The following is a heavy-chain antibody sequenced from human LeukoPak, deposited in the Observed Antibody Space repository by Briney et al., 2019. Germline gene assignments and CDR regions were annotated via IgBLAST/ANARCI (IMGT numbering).Heavy chain of an antibody. CDR1: GGSIITHF. CDR3: ARDRRREGVHAFDV. Sequence: SETLSLTCSVSGGSIITHFWNWIRQPPGRGLEWIGYVHHTDIPNFNPSLKSRVTILLDRSKNQLSLKLTSVTAADAAVYYCARDRRREGVHAFDVWGRGTMVTASS. V-gene: IGHV4-59*11. CDR2: VHHTDIP. J-gene: IGHJ3*01. D-gene: IGHD1-14*01.